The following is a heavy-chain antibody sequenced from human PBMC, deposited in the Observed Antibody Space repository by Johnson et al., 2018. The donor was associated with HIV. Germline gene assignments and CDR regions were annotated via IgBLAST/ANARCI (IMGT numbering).Heavy chain of an antibody. CDR3: ARTCLGDYDSSDENAFDI. CDR2: ISYDGSNK. V-gene: IGHV3-30*03. D-gene: IGHD3-22*01. Sequence: QVQVVESGGGVVQPGRSLRLSCAASGFTFNSYGMHWVRQAPGKGLEWVAVISYDGSNKYYADSVKGRFTISRDNSKNTLYLQMNSLRAEDTAVYYCARTCLGDYDSSDENAFDIWGQGTMVTVSS. J-gene: IGHJ3*02. CDR1: GFTFNSYG.